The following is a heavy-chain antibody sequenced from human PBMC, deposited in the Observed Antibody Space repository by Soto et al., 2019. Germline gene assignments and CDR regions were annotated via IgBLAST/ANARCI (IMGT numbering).Heavy chain of an antibody. D-gene: IGHD4-17*01. CDR3: ARFYGDYVNWFDP. CDR2: IYHSGST. Sequence: SETLSLTCTFSGYSISSGAYSLSWIRQPPGKGLEWIGYIYHSGSTYYNPSLKSRVTISVDRSKNQFSLKLSSVTAADTAVYYCARFYGDYVNWFDPWGQGTLVTSPQ. J-gene: IGHJ5*02. CDR1: GYSISSGAYS. V-gene: IGHV4-30-2*01.